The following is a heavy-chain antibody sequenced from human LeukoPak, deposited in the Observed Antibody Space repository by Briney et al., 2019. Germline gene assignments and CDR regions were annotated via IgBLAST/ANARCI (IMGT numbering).Heavy chain of an antibody. J-gene: IGHJ4*02. Sequence: GGSLRLSCAASGFTFSNYAMSWVRQAPGKGLEWISAVSGSGDRTYYAGSVKGRFTISRDNSKNIVYLRMNSLRTEDTAVYFCANSRGYGSGNLWGQGTLVTVSS. D-gene: IGHD3-10*01. V-gene: IGHV3-23*01. CDR2: VSGSGDRT. CDR1: GFTFSNYA. CDR3: ANSRGYGSGNL.